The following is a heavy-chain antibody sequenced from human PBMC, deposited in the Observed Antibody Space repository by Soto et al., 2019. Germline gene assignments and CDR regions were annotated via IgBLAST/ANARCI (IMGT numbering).Heavy chain of an antibody. Sequence: SETLSLTCAVYGGSFSGYYWSWIRQPPGKGLEWIGEINHSGSANYNPSLKSRVTISVDTSKNQFSLKLSSVTAADTAVYYCARVDVAEECWFDPWGQGTLVTVSS. J-gene: IGHJ5*02. D-gene: IGHD5-12*01. CDR1: GGSFSGYY. V-gene: IGHV4-34*01. CDR2: INHSGSA. CDR3: ARVDVAEECWFDP.